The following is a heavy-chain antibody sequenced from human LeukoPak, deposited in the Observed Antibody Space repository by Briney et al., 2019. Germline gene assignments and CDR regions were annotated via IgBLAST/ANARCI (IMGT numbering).Heavy chain of an antibody. CDR1: GFTVNNKY. Sequence: GGSLRLSCAASGFTVNNKYMTWVRQAPGKGLEWVAVISYDGSNKYYTDSVKGRFTISRDNSKNALYLQMNSLGAEDTAVYYCARDRSPWETRNPDAFDIWGQGTMVTVSS. V-gene: IGHV3-30*03. D-gene: IGHD1-14*01. J-gene: IGHJ3*02. CDR2: ISYDGSNK. CDR3: ARDRSPWETRNPDAFDI.